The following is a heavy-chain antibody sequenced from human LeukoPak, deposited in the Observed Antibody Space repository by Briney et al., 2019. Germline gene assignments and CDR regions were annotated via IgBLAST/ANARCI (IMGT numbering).Heavy chain of an antibody. V-gene: IGHV3-48*04. CDR3: VRGTRAFDV. CDR1: GFIFSSYD. J-gene: IGHJ3*01. CDR2: ISSRSRTI. Sequence: GGSLRLSCAASGFIFSSYDFNWVRQAPGKGLEWVSYISSRSRTIYYADSVKGRFTISRDNAQKSLYLQINSLRGDDTALYYCVRGTRAFDVWGQGTMVTVSS.